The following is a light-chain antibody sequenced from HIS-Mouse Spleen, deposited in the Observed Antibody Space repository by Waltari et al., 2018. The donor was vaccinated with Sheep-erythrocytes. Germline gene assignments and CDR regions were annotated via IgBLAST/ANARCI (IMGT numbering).Light chain of an antibody. J-gene: IGLJ2*01. V-gene: IGLV3-1*01. CDR2: QDS. Sequence: SYKLTQPPSVSVSPGQPASITCSGEKLGDNYACWYHQKPGQSPVLVIYQDSKRPSGIPERFSGSNSGNTATLTISGTQAMDEADYYCQAWDSSTVVFGGGTKLTVL. CDR1: KLGDNY. CDR3: QAWDSSTVV.